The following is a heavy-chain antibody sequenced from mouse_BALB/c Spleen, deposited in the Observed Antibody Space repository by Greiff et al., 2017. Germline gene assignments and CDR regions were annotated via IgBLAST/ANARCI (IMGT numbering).Heavy chain of an antibody. CDR3: TAYGNYPYYFDY. CDR2: IRLKSNNYAT. Sequence: EVKVEESGGGLVQPGGSMKLSCVASGFTFSNYWMNWVRQSPEKGLEWVAEIRLKSNNYATHYAESVKGRFTISRDDSKSSVYLQMNNLRAEDTGIYYCTAYGNYPYYFDYWGQGTTLTVSS. CDR1: GFTFSNYW. J-gene: IGHJ2*01. V-gene: IGHV6-6*02. D-gene: IGHD2-1*01.